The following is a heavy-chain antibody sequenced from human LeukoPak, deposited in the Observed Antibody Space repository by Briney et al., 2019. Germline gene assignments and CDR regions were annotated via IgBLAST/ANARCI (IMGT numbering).Heavy chain of an antibody. CDR3: ARDPYSGNYGNYYYYYMDV. Sequence: GGSLGLSCAASGFTFSSYSMNWVRQAPGKGLEWVSSISSSSSYIYYADSVKGRFTISRDNAKNSLYLQINSLRAEDTAVYYCARDPYSGNYGNYYYYYMDVWGKGTTVTISS. D-gene: IGHD1-26*01. CDR1: GFTFSSYS. V-gene: IGHV3-21*01. J-gene: IGHJ6*03. CDR2: ISSSSSYI.